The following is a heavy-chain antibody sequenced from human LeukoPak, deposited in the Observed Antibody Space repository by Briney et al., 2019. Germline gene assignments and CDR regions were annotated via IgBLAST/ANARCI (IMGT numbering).Heavy chain of an antibody. V-gene: IGHV3-74*01. CDR3: TGHHQAYSRTY. Sequence: PGGSLRLSCAASGFTFSYYWMHWVRQAPGKGVVWVSRISTDGSSTTYADSVKGRFTISRDNAKNTLFLQMNSLRAEDTAVYYCTGHHQAYSRTYWGQGTLVTVSS. D-gene: IGHD6-13*01. CDR1: GFTFSYYW. J-gene: IGHJ4*02. CDR2: ISTDGSST.